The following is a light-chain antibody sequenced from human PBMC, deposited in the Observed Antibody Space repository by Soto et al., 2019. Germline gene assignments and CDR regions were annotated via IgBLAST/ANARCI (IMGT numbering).Light chain of an antibody. Sequence: DVQMTQSPSSLSTSIGDRVTITCRTSQSISKYLNWFQQKPGKAPKLLIYAVSNLQGGVPSRFSGRGSGTDFTLTISSLQPEDTATYYCQQSYSTPGTFGQGTKVEIK. J-gene: IGKJ1*01. V-gene: IGKV1-39*01. CDR3: QQSYSTPGT. CDR1: QSISKY. CDR2: AVS.